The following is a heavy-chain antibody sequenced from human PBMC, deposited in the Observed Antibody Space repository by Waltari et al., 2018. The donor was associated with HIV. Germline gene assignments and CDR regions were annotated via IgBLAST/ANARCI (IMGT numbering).Heavy chain of an antibody. CDR2: NNKKCMIH. CDR1: GFNLSSYN. V-gene: IGHV3-48*03. D-gene: IGHD3-22*01. Sequence: EEQLVDSGGGLVQPGGCLRLSCEGSGFNLSSYNINWVRQARGRGLECSSVNNKKCMIHLYAESVKGRFIVARDNAKNAGYLQMNNLRAEDTAIYYGSGKLHNSSADYSSWGPGSMVTVSS. CDR3: SGKLHNSSADYSS. J-gene: IGHJ4*02.